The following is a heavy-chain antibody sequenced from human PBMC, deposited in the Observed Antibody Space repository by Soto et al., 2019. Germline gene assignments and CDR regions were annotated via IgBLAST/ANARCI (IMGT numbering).Heavy chain of an antibody. CDR1: GYTFTNYY. CDR3: ARDREVRFLEWSKGTYHH. V-gene: IGHV1-46*03. Sequence: QVQLVQSGAEMTNPGASVKVSCKASGYTFTNYYIHWVRQAPGQGLEWMGVINPSDGSTSYAQKFQGRVTMTRDTFTSTVYMELSSLRSEDTAVYYCARDREVRFLEWSKGTYHHWGQGTLVTV. J-gene: IGHJ1*01. D-gene: IGHD3-3*01. CDR2: INPSDGST.